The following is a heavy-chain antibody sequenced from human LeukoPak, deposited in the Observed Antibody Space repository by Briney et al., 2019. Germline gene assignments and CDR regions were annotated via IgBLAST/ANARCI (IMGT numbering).Heavy chain of an antibody. V-gene: IGHV1-69*13. J-gene: IGHJ6*02. CDR2: IIPIFGTA. CDR1: GGTFSSYA. D-gene: IGHD2-15*01. CDR3: AREWRYCSGGSCRYGMDV. Sequence: ASVKVSCKASGGTFSSYAISWVRQAPGQGLEWIGGIIPIFGTANYAQKFQGRVTITADESTSTAYMELSSLRSEDTAVYYCAREWRYCSGGSCRYGMDVWGQGTTVTVSS.